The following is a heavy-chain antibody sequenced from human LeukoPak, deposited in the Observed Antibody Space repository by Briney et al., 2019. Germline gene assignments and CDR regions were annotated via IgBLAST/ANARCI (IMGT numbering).Heavy chain of an antibody. Sequence: GGSLRLSCAASGFTFSSYAMHCVRQAPGKRLEWVAVISYDGSNKYYADSVKGRFTISRDNSKNTLYLQMNSLRAEDTAVYYCAREHYDSSGYYPHDWGQGTLVTVSS. CDR2: ISYDGSNK. CDR1: GFTFSSYA. J-gene: IGHJ4*02. V-gene: IGHV3-30-3*01. CDR3: AREHYDSSGYYPHD. D-gene: IGHD3-22*01.